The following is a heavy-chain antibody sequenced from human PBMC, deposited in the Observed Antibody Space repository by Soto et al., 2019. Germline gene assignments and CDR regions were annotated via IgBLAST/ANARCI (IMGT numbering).Heavy chain of an antibody. CDR3: ARDSCSGY. D-gene: IGHD2-21*01. CDR2: IIPIFGTA. V-gene: IGHV1-69*12. Sequence: QVQLVQSGAEVKKPGSSVNVSCKASGGTFSSYAISWVRQAPGQGLEWMGGIIPIFGTANYAQKFQGRVTIHAGESTSTAYMELSSVRSEDAAVYYCARDSCSGYWGQGALVTVSS. CDR1: GGTFSSYA. J-gene: IGHJ4*02.